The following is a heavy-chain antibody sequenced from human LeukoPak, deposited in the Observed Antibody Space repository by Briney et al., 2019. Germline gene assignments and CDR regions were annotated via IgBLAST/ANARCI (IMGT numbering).Heavy chain of an antibody. D-gene: IGHD3-10*02. CDR1: GGIFSRYA. J-gene: IGHJ4*02. V-gene: IGHV1-69*05. CDR2: IIPIFGTA. Sequence: SVKVSCKASGGIFSRYAISWVRQAPGQGLECMGKIIPIFGTANYAQKFQGRVTITTDESTSTAYMELSSLRSEDTAVYYCAVNYYVERGRYDYWGQGTLVTVSS. CDR3: AVNYYVERGRYDY.